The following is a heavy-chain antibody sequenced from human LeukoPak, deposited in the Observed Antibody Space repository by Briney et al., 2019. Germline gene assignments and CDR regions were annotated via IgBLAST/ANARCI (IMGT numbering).Heavy chain of an antibody. CDR3: AKVPTYGSGSYYYFDY. J-gene: IGHJ4*02. CDR1: GFTFSSYA. Sequence: GGSLRLSCAASGFTFSSYAMSWVRQAPGKGLEWVSAISGSGGSTYYADSVKGRFTISRDNSKNTLYLQMNSLRAEDTAVYYCAKVPTYGSGSYYYFDYWGQGTLVTVSS. D-gene: IGHD3-10*01. CDR2: ISGSGGST. V-gene: IGHV3-23*01.